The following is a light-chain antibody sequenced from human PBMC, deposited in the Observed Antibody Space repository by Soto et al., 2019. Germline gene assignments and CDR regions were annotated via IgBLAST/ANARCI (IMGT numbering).Light chain of an antibody. CDR1: QSVSSN. Sequence: EIVMTQSPATLSVSPVERATLSCRASQSVSSNLAWYQQKPGQAPRLLIYGASSRATGIPDRFSGSGSGTDFTLTISRLEAEDSAVYYCQQYGAAPRTFGQGTKVDI. CDR2: GAS. CDR3: QQYGAAPRT. J-gene: IGKJ1*01. V-gene: IGKV3-20*01.